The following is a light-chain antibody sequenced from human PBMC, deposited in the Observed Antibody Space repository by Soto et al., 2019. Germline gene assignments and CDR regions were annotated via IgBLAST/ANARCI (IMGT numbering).Light chain of an antibody. CDR1: QSVNSNY. J-gene: IGKJ5*01. Sequence: IVLTQSPGTLSLSPGERATLSCRASQSVNSNYLAWYQQHPGQPPRXLIYGISTRDTGIPARFSGSGAGTEFSRTISSLQPEDVAVDYCQQYSKWTITFGQGTRLEIK. CDR2: GIS. V-gene: IGKV3-20*01. CDR3: QQYSKWTIT.